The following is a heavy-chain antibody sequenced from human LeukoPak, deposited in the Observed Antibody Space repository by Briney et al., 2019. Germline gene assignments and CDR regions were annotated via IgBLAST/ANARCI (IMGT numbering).Heavy chain of an antibody. CDR2: IYSGGYT. CDR3: AKGRVQLWLFDY. J-gene: IGHJ4*02. V-gene: IGHV3-53*01. Sequence: GGSLRLSCAASGFTVSSNYMSWVRQAPGKGLEWVSVIYSGGYTYYADSVKGRFTISRDNSKNTLYLQMNSLRAEDTAVYYCAKGRVQLWLFDYWGQGTLVTVSS. CDR1: GFTVSSNY. D-gene: IGHD5-18*01.